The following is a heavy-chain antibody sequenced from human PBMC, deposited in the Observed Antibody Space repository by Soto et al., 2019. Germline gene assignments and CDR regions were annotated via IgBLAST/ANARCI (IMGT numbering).Heavy chain of an antibody. Sequence: QVQVVESGGGVVQPGRSLRISCEVSGFTFSRYGMHWVRQAPGKGLEWVAFIWYNGSNKRYGDSVKGRFSVSRDDLKNTVYLQMKSLRVEDTGVYYCARDLEFVDIVYSIVDHYSFSGMDVWGQGTTVTVSS. CDR2: IWYNGSNK. CDR3: ARDLEFVDIVYSIVDHYSFSGMDV. CDR1: GFTFSRYG. J-gene: IGHJ6*02. V-gene: IGHV3-33*01. D-gene: IGHD2-2*03.